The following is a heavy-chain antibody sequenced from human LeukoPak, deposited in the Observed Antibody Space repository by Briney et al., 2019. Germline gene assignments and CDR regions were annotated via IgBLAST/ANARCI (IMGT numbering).Heavy chain of an antibody. CDR3: ARADSSGWYEVDY. CDR2: IYYSGST. CDR1: GGPISSYY. Sequence: SETLSLTCTVSGGPISSYYWSWIRQPPGKGLEWIGYIYYSGSTNYNPSLKSRVTISVDTSKNQFSLKLSSVTAADTAVYYCARADSSGWYEVDYWGQGTLVTVSS. J-gene: IGHJ4*02. V-gene: IGHV4-59*01. D-gene: IGHD6-19*01.